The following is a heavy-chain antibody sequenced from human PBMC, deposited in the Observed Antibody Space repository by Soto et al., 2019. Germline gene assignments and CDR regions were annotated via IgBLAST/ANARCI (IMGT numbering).Heavy chain of an antibody. CDR2: IYLDDDK. V-gene: IGHV2-5*02. CDR3: AHRPSYCSGGSCYSGFDD. D-gene: IGHD2-15*01. Sequence: SGPTLVNPTQTLTLTCTFSGFSLSTSGVGVGWIRQPPGKALEWLALIYLDDDKRYSPSLKSRLTNTKDTSKNHVVLTMTNMDPVDTATFYCAHRPSYCSGGSCYSGFDDWGQGTLVTVSS. J-gene: IGHJ4*02. CDR1: GFSLSTSGVG.